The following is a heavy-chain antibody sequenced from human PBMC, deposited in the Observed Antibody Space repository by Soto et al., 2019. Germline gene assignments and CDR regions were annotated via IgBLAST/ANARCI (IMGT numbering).Heavy chain of an antibody. CDR1: GFTFSSYG. J-gene: IGHJ4*02. D-gene: IGHD1-1*01. CDR2: ISYDGSNK. V-gene: IGHV3-30*18. Sequence: QSGWSLRLSCAASGFTFSSYGMHWVRQAPGRGLEWVAVISYDGSNKYYADSVKGRFTISRDNSKNTLYLQMNSLRAEDTAVYYCANFWNDGSCGQGTLVTVSA. CDR3: ANFWNDGS.